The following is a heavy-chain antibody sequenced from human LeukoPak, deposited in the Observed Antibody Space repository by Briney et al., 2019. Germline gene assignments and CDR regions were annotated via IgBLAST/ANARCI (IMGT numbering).Heavy chain of an antibody. V-gene: IGHV1-69*13. CDR2: IIPIFGTA. CDR1: GGTFSSYA. D-gene: IGHD3-22*01. Sequence: GASVKVSCKASGGTFSSYAISWVRQASGQGLEWMGGIIPIFGTANYAQKFQGRVTITADESTSTAYMELSSLRSEDTAVYYCARREDYYDSSGPNIYYGMDVWGQGTTVTVSS. CDR3: ARREDYYDSSGPNIYYGMDV. J-gene: IGHJ6*02.